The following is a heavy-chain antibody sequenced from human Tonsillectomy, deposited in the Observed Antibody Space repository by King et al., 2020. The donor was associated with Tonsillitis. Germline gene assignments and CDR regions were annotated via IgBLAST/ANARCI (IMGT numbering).Heavy chain of an antibody. D-gene: IGHD1-26*01. CDR3: AREFSSGSYGAFDF. CDR2: MSSDGSSK. CDR1: GFSFSDCT. V-gene: IGHV3-30-3*01. J-gene: IGHJ3*01. Sequence: VQLVESGGGVVQPGRSLRLSCTASGFSFSDCTMHWVRQAPGKGLEWVAVMSSDGSSKFYADSVKGRFTISAENSKNTLYLQMSSLRAEDTALYYCAREFSSGSYGAFDFWGQGTMVTVSS.